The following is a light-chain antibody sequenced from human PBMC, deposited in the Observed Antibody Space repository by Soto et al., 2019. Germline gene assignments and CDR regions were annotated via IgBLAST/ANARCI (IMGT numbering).Light chain of an antibody. CDR3: QQYYSTHT. V-gene: IGKV4-1*01. Sequence: DIVMTQSPDSLAVSLGERATINCKSSQSVLYSSNNKNYLAWYQQKPGQPPKLLIYWASTRESGVPDRFSGSGSGTDFTLTISSVQADDVAVSYCQQYYSTHTFGQGTKLEIK. CDR1: QSVLYSSNNKNY. CDR2: WAS. J-gene: IGKJ2*01.